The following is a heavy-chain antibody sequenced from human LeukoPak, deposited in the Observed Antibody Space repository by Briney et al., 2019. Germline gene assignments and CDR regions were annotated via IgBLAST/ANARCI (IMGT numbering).Heavy chain of an antibody. D-gene: IGHD3-3*01. CDR3: ARDLFYDFWSGLNYYYYYGMDV. J-gene: IGHJ6*02. V-gene: IGHV1-2*02. Sequence: GASVKVSCKASGYTFTGYYMHWVRQAPGQGLEWMGWINPNSGGTNYAQKFQGRVTMTRDTSISTAYMELSRLRSDDTAVYYCARDLFYDFWSGLNYYYYYGMDVWGQGTTVTVSS. CDR1: GYTFTGYY. CDR2: INPNSGGT.